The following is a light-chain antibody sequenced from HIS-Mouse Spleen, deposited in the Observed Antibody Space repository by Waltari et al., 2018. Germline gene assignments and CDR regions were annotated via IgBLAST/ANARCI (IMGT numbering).Light chain of an antibody. CDR2: DAS. J-gene: IGKJ4*01. Sequence: EIVLPQSPATLSFSPGERASLSCRPSQSVSSYLASYQQKPGQAPSLLIYDASNRATGIPARFSGSGSGTDFTLTISSLEPEDFAVYYCQQRSNWLTFGGGTKVEIK. CDR3: QQRSNWLT. CDR1: QSVSSY. V-gene: IGKV3-11*01.